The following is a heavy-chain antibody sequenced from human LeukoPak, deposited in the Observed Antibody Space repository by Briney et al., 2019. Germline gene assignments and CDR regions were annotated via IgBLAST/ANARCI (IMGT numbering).Heavy chain of an antibody. J-gene: IGHJ5*02. CDR2: IYPGDSDT. D-gene: IGHD2-15*01. CDR3: ATRISAGCFDP. CDR1: GYSFTSYW. V-gene: IGHV5-51*01. Sequence: GESLKISCKGSGYSFTSYWIGWVRQMRGKGLEWMGIIYPGDSDTGYSPSFQGQVTISADKSISTAYLQWSSLKASDTAIYYCATRISAGCFDPWGKGTLVTVSS.